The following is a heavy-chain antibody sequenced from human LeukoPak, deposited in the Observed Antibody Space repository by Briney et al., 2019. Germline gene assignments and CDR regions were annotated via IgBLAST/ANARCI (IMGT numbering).Heavy chain of an antibody. Sequence: PSETLSLTCTVSGGSISSSSYSWSWIRQPPGKGLEWIGYILYSGSTNYNPSLKSRVTISLDTSKNQFSLNLNSVTAADTAVYYCARAGGIRGSALDLDYWGQGTLVTVSS. V-gene: IGHV4-61*01. D-gene: IGHD3-10*01. CDR2: ILYSGST. CDR1: GGSISSSSYS. J-gene: IGHJ4*02. CDR3: ARAGGIRGSALDLDY.